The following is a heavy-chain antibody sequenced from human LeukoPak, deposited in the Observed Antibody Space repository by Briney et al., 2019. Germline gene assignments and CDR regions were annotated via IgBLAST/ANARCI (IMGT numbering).Heavy chain of an antibody. CDR3: ARGRAMGDAFDI. D-gene: IGHD5-18*01. CDR2: ISSSSSYI. J-gene: IGHJ3*02. CDR1: GFTFSSYE. Sequence: PGGSLRLSCAASGFTFSSYEMNWVRQAPGKGLEWVSSISSSSSYIYYADSVKGRFTISRDNAKNSLYLQMNSLRAEDTAVYYCARGRAMGDAFDIWGQGTMVTVSS. V-gene: IGHV3-21*01.